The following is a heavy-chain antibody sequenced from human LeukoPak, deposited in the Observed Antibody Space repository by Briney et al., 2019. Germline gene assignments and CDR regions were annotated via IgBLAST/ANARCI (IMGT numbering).Heavy chain of an antibody. J-gene: IGHJ4*02. D-gene: IGHD6-19*01. V-gene: IGHV3-15*01. CDR1: EFTLRDAW. Sequence: TGGSLRLSCSASEFTLRDAWMNWVRQAPGKGLEWVARIKSKTDGGTTDYAAPVKGRFTLSRDDSKTTLYLQMNSLKTEDTAVYYCTTTPWLVTDYWGQGTLVAVSS. CDR2: IKSKTDGGTT. CDR3: TTTPWLVTDY.